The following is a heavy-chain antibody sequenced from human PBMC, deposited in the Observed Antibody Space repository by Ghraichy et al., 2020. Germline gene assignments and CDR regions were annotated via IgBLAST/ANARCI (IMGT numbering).Heavy chain of an antibody. Sequence: ASVKVSCKASGYTFTGYYMHWVRQAPGQGLEWMGWINPNSGGTNYAQKFQGRVTMTRDTSISTAYMELSRLRSDDTAVYYCARSGYSSSSPHYYYGMDVWGQGTTVTVSS. V-gene: IGHV1-2*02. CDR1: GYTFTGYY. CDR2: INPNSGGT. CDR3: ARSGYSSSSPHYYYGMDV. D-gene: IGHD6-6*01. J-gene: IGHJ6*02.